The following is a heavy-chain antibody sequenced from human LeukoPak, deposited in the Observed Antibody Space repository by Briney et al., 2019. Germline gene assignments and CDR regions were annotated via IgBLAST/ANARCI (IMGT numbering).Heavy chain of an antibody. D-gene: IGHD4-17*01. CDR2: IYYSGST. J-gene: IGHJ3*02. CDR3: AREGRLRLRGFDI. V-gene: IGHV4-59*12. CDR1: GGSISSYY. Sequence: PSETLSLTCTVSGGSISSYYWSWIRQPPGKGLEWIGYIYYSGSTNYNPSLKSRVTISVDTSKNQFSLKLSSVTTADTAVYYCAREGRLRLRGFDIWGQGTMVTLSS.